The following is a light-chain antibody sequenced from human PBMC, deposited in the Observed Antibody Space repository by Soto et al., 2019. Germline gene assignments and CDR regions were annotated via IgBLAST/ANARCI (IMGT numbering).Light chain of an antibody. CDR3: QHYNSYPWT. J-gene: IGKJ1*01. CDR2: RAS. V-gene: IGKV1-5*03. Sequence: DIQMTQSPSTLSASVGDRVTITCRASQSISNWLAWYQQKPGRAPNLLIYRASTLESGVPSRFSGSGSGTEFTLAISSLQPDDFATYYCQHYNSYPWTFGQGTKVEIK. CDR1: QSISNW.